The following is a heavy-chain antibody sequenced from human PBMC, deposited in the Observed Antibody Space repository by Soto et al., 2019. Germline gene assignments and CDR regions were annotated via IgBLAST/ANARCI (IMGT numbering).Heavy chain of an antibody. CDR2: INAGNGNT. V-gene: IGHV1-3*01. D-gene: IGHD6-6*01. Sequence: ASVKVSCKASGYTFTSYAMHWVRQAPGQRLEWMGWINAGNGNTKYSQKFQGRVTITRDTSASTAYMELSSLRSEDTAVYYCARNLSIAARPGKYHFDYWGQGTLVTVSS. J-gene: IGHJ4*02. CDR1: GYTFTSYA. CDR3: ARNLSIAARPGKYHFDY.